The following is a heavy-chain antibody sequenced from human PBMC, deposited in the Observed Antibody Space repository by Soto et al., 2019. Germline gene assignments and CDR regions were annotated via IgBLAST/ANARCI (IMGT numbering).Heavy chain of an antibody. V-gene: IGHV3-30-3*01. D-gene: IGHD1-26*01. Sequence: QVQLVESGGGVVQPGRSLRLSCAASGFTFSSYAMHWVRQAPGKGLEWVAVISYDGGNKYYADSVKGRFTISRDNSKNTLYLQMNSLRAEDTAVYYCARERYSGSYLGWCDPWGQGTLVTVSS. J-gene: IGHJ5*02. CDR3: ARERYSGSYLGWCDP. CDR1: GFTFSSYA. CDR2: ISYDGGNK.